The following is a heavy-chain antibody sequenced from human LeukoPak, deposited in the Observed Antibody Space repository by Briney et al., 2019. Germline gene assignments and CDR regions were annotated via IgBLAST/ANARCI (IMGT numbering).Heavy chain of an antibody. V-gene: IGHV4-59*01. CDR1: GGSISSYY. CDR2: IYYSGST. D-gene: IGHD6-6*01. Sequence: SETLSLTCTVSGGSISSYYWSWIRQPPGKGLEWIGYIYYSGSTNCNPSLKSRVTISVDTSKNQFSLKLSSVTAADTAVYYCAGYSSSQWDDAFDIWGQGTMVTVSS. CDR3: AGYSSSQWDDAFDI. J-gene: IGHJ3*02.